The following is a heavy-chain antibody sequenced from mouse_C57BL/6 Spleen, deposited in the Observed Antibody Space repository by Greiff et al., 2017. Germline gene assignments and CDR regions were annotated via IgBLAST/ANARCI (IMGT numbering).Heavy chain of an antibody. J-gene: IGHJ3*01. Sequence: EVMLVESGGGLVKPGGSLKLSCAASGFTFSSYAMSWVRQTPEQRLEWVATISDGGSYTYYPDNVKGRFTISRDNAKNNLYLQMSHLKSEDTAMYYCAREVEGFAYWGQGTLVTVSA. CDR2: ISDGGSYT. V-gene: IGHV5-4*01. CDR1: GFTFSSYA. CDR3: AREVEGFAY.